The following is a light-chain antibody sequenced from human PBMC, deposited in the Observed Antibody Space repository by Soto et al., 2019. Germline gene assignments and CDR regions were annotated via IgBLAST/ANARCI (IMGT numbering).Light chain of an antibody. CDR3: QQYSNWPPT. J-gene: IGKJ1*01. CDR2: RAS. Sequence: EIVMTQSPATLSVSPGERATLSCRASQSVDSNLAWYQQTPGQAPRVLLYRASTRATGIPARFSGSGSGTEFTLTISSLQSEDFAVYYCQQYSNWPPTFGQGTKVEIK. V-gene: IGKV3-15*01. CDR1: QSVDSN.